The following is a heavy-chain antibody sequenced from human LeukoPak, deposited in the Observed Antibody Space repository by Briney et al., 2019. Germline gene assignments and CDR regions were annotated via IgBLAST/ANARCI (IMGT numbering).Heavy chain of an antibody. Sequence: SVKVSCKASGGTFSSYAISWVRQAPGQGLEWMGGIIPIFGTANYAQKFQGRVTITADESTGTAYMELSSLRSEDTAVYYCARGGIVATIAAGFDYWGQGTLVTVSS. J-gene: IGHJ4*02. CDR1: GGTFSSYA. V-gene: IGHV1-69*13. D-gene: IGHD5-12*01. CDR2: IIPIFGTA. CDR3: ARGGIVATIAAGFDY.